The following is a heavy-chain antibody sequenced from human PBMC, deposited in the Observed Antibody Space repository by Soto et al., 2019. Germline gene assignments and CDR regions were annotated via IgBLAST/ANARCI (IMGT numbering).Heavy chain of an antibody. J-gene: IGHJ4*01. Sequence: QIHLVQSGGGVVQPGRSLLLSCAGSGFTFGNYGMHWVRQAPGKGLEWVAVISHDETNKYYIDSVKGRFSISRDNSKNTVYLQIDSLRPEDTAVYFCAKVGGRWFQSDYWGHGSLVTVSS. CDR2: ISHDETNK. CDR3: AKVGGRWFQSDY. CDR1: GFTFGNYG. D-gene: IGHD2-15*01. V-gene: IGHV3-30*18.